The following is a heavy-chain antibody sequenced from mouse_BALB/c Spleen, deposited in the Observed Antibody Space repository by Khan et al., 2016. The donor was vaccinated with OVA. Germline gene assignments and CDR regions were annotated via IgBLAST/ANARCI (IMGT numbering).Heavy chain of an antibody. D-gene: IGHD2-4*01. V-gene: IGHV1-5*01. CDR2: IYPGNSDT. CDR1: GYSFTSYW. Sequence: EVQLQQSGTVLARPGASVKMSCKASGYSFTSYWMHWVKQRPGQGLEWIGAIYPGNSDTRYNQKFKGKAKLTAVTSASTAYMDLSSLTNEDSAVYCCTRSYDSYYFDYWGQGTTLTVSS. CDR3: TRSYDSYYFDY. J-gene: IGHJ2*01.